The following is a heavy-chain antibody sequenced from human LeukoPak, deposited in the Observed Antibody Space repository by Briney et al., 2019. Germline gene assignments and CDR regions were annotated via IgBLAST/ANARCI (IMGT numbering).Heavy chain of an antibody. J-gene: IGHJ1*01. CDR3: ARVGIAAQR. CDR2: MNPNSGNT. Sequence: GASVKVSCKASGYXXTXXXXXXXXXXXXXXLEWMGWMNPNSGNTGYAQKFQGRVTMTRNTSISTAYMELSSLRSEDTAVYYCARVGIAAQRWGQGTLVTVSS. D-gene: IGHD6-13*01. CDR1: GYXXTXXX. V-gene: IGHV1-8*01.